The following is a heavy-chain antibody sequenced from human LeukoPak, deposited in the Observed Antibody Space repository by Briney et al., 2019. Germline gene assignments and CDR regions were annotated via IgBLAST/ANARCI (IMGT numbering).Heavy chain of an antibody. CDR3: TTMEYYYGSGSYSLIDY. D-gene: IGHD3-10*01. CDR1: GFTFSSAW. V-gene: IGHV3-15*01. CDR2: IKSKTDGGTT. J-gene: IGHJ4*02. Sequence: KAGGSLRLSCAASGFTFSSAWMTWVRQAPGKGLEWVGRIKSKTDGGTTDYAAPVKGRFTISRDDSKNTLYLQMNSLKTEDTAVYYCTTMEYYYGSGSYSLIDYWGQGTLVTVSS.